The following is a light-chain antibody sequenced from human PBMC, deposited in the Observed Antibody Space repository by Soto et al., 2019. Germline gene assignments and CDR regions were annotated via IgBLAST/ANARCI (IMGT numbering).Light chain of an antibody. CDR1: QTLLDSDDGNTY. V-gene: IGKV2-40*01. CDR3: MQRKEFPWT. J-gene: IGKJ1*01. Sequence: DIVMTQTPLSLPVTPGEPASISCRSSQTLLDSDDGNTYLDWYLQKPGQSPQLLIYGISSRASGVPDRFSGSGSGTDFTVKISRVEAGDVGVFYCMQRKEFPWTLGQGTKLDIK. CDR2: GIS.